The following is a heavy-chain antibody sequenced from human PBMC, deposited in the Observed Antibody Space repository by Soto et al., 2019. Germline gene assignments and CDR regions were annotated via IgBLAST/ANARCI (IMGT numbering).Heavy chain of an antibody. D-gene: IGHD2-15*01. CDR2: ISSSGSAI. Sequence: GGSLRLSSAASGFTFSDYYMSWIRQAPGKGLEWVSYISSSGSAIYYADSVKGRFTISRDNAKNSLYLQMNSLRAEDTAVYYCARDLVAAPFDPWGQGTLVTVSS. CDR3: ARDLVAAPFDP. J-gene: IGHJ5*02. CDR1: GFTFSDYY. V-gene: IGHV3-11*01.